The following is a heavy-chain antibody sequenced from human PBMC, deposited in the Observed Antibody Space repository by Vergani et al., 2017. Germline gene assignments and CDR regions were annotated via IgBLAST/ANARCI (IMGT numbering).Heavy chain of an antibody. J-gene: IGHJ6*03. V-gene: IGHV6-1*01. D-gene: IGHD3-16*01. CDR3: EREFRDGGSATYYYYYMDV. CDR1: GVSVSSNSVT. CDR2: TYYRSKWYN. Sequence: QVQLQQSGPGLVKPSQTLSLTCAISGVSVSSNSVTWNWIRQSPSRGLEWLGRTYYRSKWYNDYAVTVKSRITINPDTSKNKFSLKLNSVTPEDTDLYYCEREFRDGGSATYYYYYMDVWGKGTTVTVSS.